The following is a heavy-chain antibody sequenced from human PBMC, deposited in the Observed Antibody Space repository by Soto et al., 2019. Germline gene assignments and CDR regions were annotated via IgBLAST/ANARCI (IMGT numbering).Heavy chain of an antibody. CDR3: ARDLRYSGGYYFDY. Sequence: ASVKVSCKASGYTFTGYYMHWVRQAPGQGLEWMGWINPNSGGTNYAQKFQGWVTMTRDTSISTAYMELSRLRSDDTAVYYCARDLRYSGGYYFDYWGQGTLVTVSS. V-gene: IGHV1-2*04. CDR2: INPNSGGT. J-gene: IGHJ4*02. CDR1: GYTFTGYY. D-gene: IGHD1-26*01.